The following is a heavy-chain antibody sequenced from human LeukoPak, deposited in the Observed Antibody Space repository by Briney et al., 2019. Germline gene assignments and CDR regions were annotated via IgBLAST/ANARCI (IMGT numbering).Heavy chain of an antibody. D-gene: IGHD4-11*01. J-gene: IGHJ4*02. CDR1: GFDFSAYE. V-gene: IGHV3-33*06. CDR2: IWSDGTNR. CDR3: AKDAQRGFDYSNSLDK. Sequence: GGSLRLSCAASGFDFSAYEMNWVRQAPGKGLEWVAVIWSDGTNRYYGDPVKGRFTISRDNFQRTVYLQMDSLRAEDTAVYYCAKDAQRGFDYSNSLDKWGQGTLVTASS.